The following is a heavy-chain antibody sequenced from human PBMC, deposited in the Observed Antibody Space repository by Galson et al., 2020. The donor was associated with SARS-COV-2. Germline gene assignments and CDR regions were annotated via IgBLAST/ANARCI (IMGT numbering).Heavy chain of an antibody. Sequence: KISCKASGGTFSSYAISWVRQAPGQGLEWMGGIIPIFGTANYAQKFQGRVTITADESTSTAYMELSSLRSEDTAVYYCARSPGGVRGVPQNYYYYYGMDVWGQGTTVTVSS. D-gene: IGHD3-10*01. CDR1: GGTFSSYA. V-gene: IGHV1-69*01. CDR2: IIPIFGTA. CDR3: ARSPGGVRGVPQNYYYYYGMDV. J-gene: IGHJ6*02.